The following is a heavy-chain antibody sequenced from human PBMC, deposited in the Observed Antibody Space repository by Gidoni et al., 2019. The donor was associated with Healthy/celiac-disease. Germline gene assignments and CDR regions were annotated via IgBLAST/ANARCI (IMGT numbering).Heavy chain of an antibody. Sequence: QVQLLESGGGVVQPGRSLRLSCAASGFTFSSYGMHWVRQAPGKGLEWVAVISYDGSNKYYADSVKGRFTISRDNSKNTLYLQMNSLRAEDTAVYYCAKDNYGDYQYYFDYWGQGTLVTVSS. J-gene: IGHJ4*02. CDR1: GFTFSSYG. CDR3: AKDNYGDYQYYFDY. CDR2: ISYDGSNK. V-gene: IGHV3-30*18. D-gene: IGHD4-17*01.